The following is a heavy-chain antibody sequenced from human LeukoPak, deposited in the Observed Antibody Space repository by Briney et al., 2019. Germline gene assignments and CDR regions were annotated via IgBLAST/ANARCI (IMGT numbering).Heavy chain of an antibody. CDR2: ISGGGGST. V-gene: IGHV3-23*01. Sequence: PGGSLRLSCAASEFTFSSYAMTWVGQAPGKGLEWDSPISGGGGSTYYADSVKGRFTISRDNSKNLLYLQMNSLKAEDTAVYYCAKGAWKFYLCSGGNCYFDYWGQGTLVTVSS. CDR1: EFTFSSYA. D-gene: IGHD2-15*01. J-gene: IGHJ4*02. CDR3: AKGAWKFYLCSGGNCYFDY.